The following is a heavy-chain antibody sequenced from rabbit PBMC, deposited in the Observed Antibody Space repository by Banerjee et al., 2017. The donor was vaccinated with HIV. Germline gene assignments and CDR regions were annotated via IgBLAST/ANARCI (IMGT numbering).Heavy chain of an antibody. CDR2: IYVGSGGT. J-gene: IGHJ4*01. D-gene: IGHD8-1*01. Sequence: QEHLKETGGGLVQPGGSLTLSCKAAGFSLSSHAMNWVRQAPGKGLEWIGIIYVGSGGTDYAIWVNGRFTISKTSSTTVTLQMTSLTAAGTATYFCARSTGGSNYRMNLWGQGTLVTVS. V-gene: IGHV1S45*01. CDR1: GFSLSSHA. CDR3: ARSTGGSNYRMNL.